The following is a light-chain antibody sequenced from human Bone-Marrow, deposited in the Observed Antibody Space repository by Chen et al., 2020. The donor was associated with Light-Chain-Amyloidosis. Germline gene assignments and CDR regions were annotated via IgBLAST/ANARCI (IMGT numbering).Light chain of an antibody. CDR1: HLPTKY. J-gene: IGLJ2*01. CDR2: RDT. CDR3: QSADSSGTYEVR. Sequence: SYELTQPPSVSVSPGQTPRITCSGGHLPTKYAYWYQQKPGQAPVLGIHRDTERPSGISERFSGSSSGTTATLTISGVQAEDEADYHCQSADSSGTYEVRFGGGTKLTVL. V-gene: IGLV3-25*03.